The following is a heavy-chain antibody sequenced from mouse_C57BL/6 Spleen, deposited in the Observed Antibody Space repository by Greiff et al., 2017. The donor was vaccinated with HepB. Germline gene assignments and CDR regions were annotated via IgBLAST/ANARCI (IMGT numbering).Heavy chain of an antibody. D-gene: IGHD1-1*01. V-gene: IGHV1-18*01. Sequence: EVQLQQSGPELVKPGASVKIPCKASGYTFTDYNMDWVKQSHGKSLEWIGDINPNNGGTIYNQKFKGKATLTVDKSSSTAYMELRSLTSEDTAVYYCARMDYYGSSWAYWGQGTLVTVSA. CDR2: INPNNGGT. CDR1: GYTFTDYN. CDR3: ARMDYYGSSWAY. J-gene: IGHJ3*01.